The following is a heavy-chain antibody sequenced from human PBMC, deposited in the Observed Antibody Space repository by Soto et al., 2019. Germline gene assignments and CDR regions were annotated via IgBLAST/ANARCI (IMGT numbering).Heavy chain of an antibody. Sequence: ASVKVSCKASGGTFSSYAISWVRQAPGQGLEWMGGIIPIFGTANYAQKFQGRVTITADESTSTAYMELSSLRSEDTAVYYCARDDYKRAVRSPSFDYWGQGTLVTVSS. D-gene: IGHD3-10*01. CDR1: GGTFSSYA. J-gene: IGHJ4*02. V-gene: IGHV1-69*13. CDR2: IIPIFGTA. CDR3: ARDDYKRAVRSPSFDY.